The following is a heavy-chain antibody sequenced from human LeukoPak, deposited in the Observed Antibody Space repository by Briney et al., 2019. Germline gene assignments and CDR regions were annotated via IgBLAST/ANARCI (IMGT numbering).Heavy chain of an antibody. V-gene: IGHV4-4*02. CDR2: IYHSGST. CDR1: GGSISSSNW. D-gene: IGHD6-13*01. CDR3: ARDRASSSWYRYFDY. Sequence: PSETLSLTCAVSGGSISSSNWWSWVRQPPGKGLEWIGEIYHSGSTNYNPSLKSRVTISVDKSKNQFSLKLSSVTAADTAVYYCARDRASSSWYRYFDYWGQGTLVTVSS. J-gene: IGHJ4*02.